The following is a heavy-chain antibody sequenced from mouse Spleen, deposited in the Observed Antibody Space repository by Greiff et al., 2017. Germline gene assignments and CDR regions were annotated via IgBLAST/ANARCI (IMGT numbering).Heavy chain of an antibody. Sequence: QVQLQQPGAELVKPGASVKLSCKASGYTFTSYWMQWVKQRPGQGLEWIGEIDPSDSYTNYNQKFKGKATLTVDTSSSTAYMQLSSLTSEDSAVYYCARLGRGSFAYWGQGTLVTVSA. J-gene: IGHJ3*01. CDR1: GYTFTSYW. D-gene: IGHD4-1*01. CDR3: ARLGRGSFAY. CDR2: IDPSDSYT. V-gene: IGHV1-50*01.